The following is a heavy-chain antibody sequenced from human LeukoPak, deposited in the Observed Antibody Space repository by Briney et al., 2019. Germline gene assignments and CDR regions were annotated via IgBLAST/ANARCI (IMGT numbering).Heavy chain of an antibody. V-gene: IGHV1-69*05. D-gene: IGHD5-18*01. Sequence: GASVKVSCKASGGTFSSYAISWVRQAPGQGLEWMGGIIPIFGTANYAQKFQGRVTMTRDTSTSTVYMELSSLRSEDTAVYYCASAHDWDTAMVTWGQGTLVTVSS. CDR3: ASAHDWDTAMVT. J-gene: IGHJ5*02. CDR2: IIPIFGTA. CDR1: GGTFSSYA.